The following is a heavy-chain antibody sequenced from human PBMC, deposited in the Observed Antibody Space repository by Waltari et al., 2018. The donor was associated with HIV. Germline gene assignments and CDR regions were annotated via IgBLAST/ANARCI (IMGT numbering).Heavy chain of an antibody. J-gene: IGHJ5*02. CDR3: ATTTTTTYFS. CDR2: VNPDGSGT. V-gene: IGHV3-74*03. Sequence: EVQLVESRGGLVQPGESLRLSCGASGFTFRSTWMHWVRQAPGGGLVWVSRVNPDGSGTSYADSVKGRFTISRDNAKNTVYLQMNSLRAEDTAVYYCATTTTTTYFSWGQGTLVTVSS. CDR1: GFTFRSTW. D-gene: IGHD1-1*01.